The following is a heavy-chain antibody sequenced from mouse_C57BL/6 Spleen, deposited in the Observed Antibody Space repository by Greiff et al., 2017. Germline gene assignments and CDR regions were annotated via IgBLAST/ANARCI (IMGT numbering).Heavy chain of an antibody. J-gene: IGHJ2*01. V-gene: IGHV1-18*01. Sequence: VQLQQSGPELVKPGASVKIPCKASGYTFTDYNMDWVKQSHGKSLEWIGDINPNNGGTIYNQKFKGKATLTVDKSSSTAYMELRSLTSEDTAVYYCARGDYYGSSPWYFDYWGQGTTLTVSS. CDR1: GYTFTDYN. CDR3: ARGDYYGSSPWYFDY. D-gene: IGHD1-1*01. CDR2: INPNNGGT.